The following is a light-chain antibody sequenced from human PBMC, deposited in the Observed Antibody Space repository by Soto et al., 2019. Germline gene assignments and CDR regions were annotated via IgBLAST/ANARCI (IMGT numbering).Light chain of an antibody. CDR1: QGVSDS. J-gene: IGKJ5*01. CDR2: AAS. Sequence: DIHMTQSPSSLSASVGDRVTITCRSNQGVSDSLNRYQQKPGKVPKLVIYAASSWRSWGPSRISGSGSGTEFTLTISGLQSEDFAIYYCQQYNKWPLITFGKGTRLEIK. CDR3: QQYNKWPLIT. V-gene: IGKV1-17*01.